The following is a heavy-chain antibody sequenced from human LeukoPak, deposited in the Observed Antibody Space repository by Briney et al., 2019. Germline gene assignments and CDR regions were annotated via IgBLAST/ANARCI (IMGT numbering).Heavy chain of an antibody. Sequence: GGSLRLSCAASGFTFSSYGMHWVRQAPGKGLEWVAVISYDGSNKYYADSVKGRFTISRDNSKNTPYLQMNSLRAEDTAVYYCAKGPRGGDPYFDYWGQGTLVTVSS. CDR3: AKGPRGGDPYFDY. CDR2: ISYDGSNK. CDR1: GFTFSSYG. D-gene: IGHD3-16*01. V-gene: IGHV3-30*18. J-gene: IGHJ4*02.